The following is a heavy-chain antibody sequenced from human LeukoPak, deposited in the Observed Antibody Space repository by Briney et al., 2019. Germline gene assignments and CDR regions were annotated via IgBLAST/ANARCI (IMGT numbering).Heavy chain of an antibody. V-gene: IGHV4-34*01. CDR3: AGPIAVAGHDAFDI. J-gene: IGHJ3*02. Sequence: SETLSLTCGVYDGSFSSYYWSWIRQPPGKGLEWIGEINHSGSTNYNPSLKSRVTISVDTSKNQFSLKLSSVTAADTAVYYCAGPIAVAGHDAFDIWGQGTMVTVSS. D-gene: IGHD6-19*01. CDR2: INHSGST. CDR1: DGSFSSYY.